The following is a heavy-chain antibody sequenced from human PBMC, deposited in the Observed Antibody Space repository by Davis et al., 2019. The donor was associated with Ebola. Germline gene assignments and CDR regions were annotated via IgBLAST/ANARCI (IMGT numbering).Heavy chain of an antibody. CDR3: ARGTDGYNPGGYFDS. D-gene: IGHD5-24*01. V-gene: IGHV5-51*01. CDR1: GYSFTSHW. Sequence: GESLKISCKGPGYSFTSHWIVWVRQMPGKGLECMGIIFPGDSDTRYSPSFQGQVTISADKSISTAYLQWSSLKASDTAMYYCARGTDGYNPGGYFDSWGQGTLVTVSS. CDR2: IFPGDSDT. J-gene: IGHJ4*02.